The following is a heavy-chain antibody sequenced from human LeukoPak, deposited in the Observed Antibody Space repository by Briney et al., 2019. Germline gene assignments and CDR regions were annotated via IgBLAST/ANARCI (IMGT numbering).Heavy chain of an antibody. CDR3: ARSDGYGLVGI. CDR2: IFYRGST. Sequence: SETLSLTCTVSGGSISTSNYYWGWIRQPPGKGLEWIGYIFYRGSTYYSPSLRSRVTISLDTSRNQFSLKLNSVTAADTAVYYCARSDGYGLVGIWGQGTMVTVSS. D-gene: IGHD3-10*01. V-gene: IGHV4-39*07. CDR1: GGSISTSNYY. J-gene: IGHJ3*02.